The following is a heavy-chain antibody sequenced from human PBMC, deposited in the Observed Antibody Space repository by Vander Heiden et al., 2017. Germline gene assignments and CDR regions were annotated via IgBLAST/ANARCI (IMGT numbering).Heavy chain of an antibody. D-gene: IGHD3-9*01. J-gene: IGHJ6*02. CDR1: GFSLSTSGVG. V-gene: IGHV2-5*01. CDR2: IYWNVDR. Sequence: QITLKESGPTLVKPTQTLTLTCSFSGFSLSTSGVGVGWIRQPPGKALEWLALIYWNVDRRYSPSLKSRLTITKDTSKNEVVLKMINMDPVDTGTYYCAHSSYDILIGYYRGSYGMDVWGQGTTVTVSS. CDR3: AHSSYDILIGYYRGSYGMDV.